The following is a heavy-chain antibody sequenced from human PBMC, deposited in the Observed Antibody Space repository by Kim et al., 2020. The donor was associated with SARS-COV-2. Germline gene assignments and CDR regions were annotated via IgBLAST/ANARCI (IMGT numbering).Heavy chain of an antibody. J-gene: IGHJ5*02. D-gene: IGHD6-6*01. V-gene: IGHV3-21*01. Sequence: GGSLRLSCTASGFTFSSYSMNWVRQAPGKGLEWVSSISSSSSYIYYADSVKGRFTISRDNAKNSLYLQMNSLRAEDTAVYYCARDSEQLVDSRWFDPWGQGTLVTVSS. CDR3: ARDSEQLVDSRWFDP. CDR1: GFTFSSYS. CDR2: ISSSSSYI.